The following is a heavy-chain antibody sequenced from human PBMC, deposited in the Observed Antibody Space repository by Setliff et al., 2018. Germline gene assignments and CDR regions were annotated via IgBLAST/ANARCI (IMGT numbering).Heavy chain of an antibody. D-gene: IGHD3-3*01. CDR2: IIPIFGTA. V-gene: IGHV1-69*06. J-gene: IGHJ3*02. CDR3: AISTIFGVVSPTPDAFDI. CDR1: GGTFSSYD. Sequence: SVKVSCRASGGTFSSYDISWVRQAPGQGLEWMGRIIPIFGTANYAQKFQGRVTITADKSTSTAYMDLSRLRSEDTAVYYCAISTIFGVVSPTPDAFDIWGQGTMVTV.